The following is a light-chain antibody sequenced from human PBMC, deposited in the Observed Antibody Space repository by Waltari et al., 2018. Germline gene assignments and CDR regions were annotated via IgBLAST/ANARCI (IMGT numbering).Light chain of an antibody. CDR3: QQYYTAPYT. CDR2: WAS. CDR1: QSVFYTSNNKHY. V-gene: IGKV4-1*01. Sequence: DIVMTHSPDSLPVSLGERATITCTSSQSVFYTSNNKHYLAWYQQKVGQPPKLLIYWASSRESGVPDRFSGSVSGTDFTLTISSLQTEDVAVYYCQQYYTAPYTFGQGTKLEIK. J-gene: IGKJ2*01.